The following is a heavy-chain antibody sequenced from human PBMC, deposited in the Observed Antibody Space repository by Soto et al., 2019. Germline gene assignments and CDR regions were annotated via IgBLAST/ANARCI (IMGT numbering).Heavy chain of an antibody. J-gene: IGHJ6*02. D-gene: IGHD3-10*01. Sequence: GASVKVSCKASGYTFSDFDINWLRQASEQGPEWMGWMNAKSGDTFFAQRFQGKFNMTWDTSLSTAYMEVGSLTSDDTAVYYCASSAGHPGDFFYYNGMDVWGQGTTVTVSS. CDR1: GYTFSDFD. CDR3: ASSAGHPGDFFYYNGMDV. CDR2: MNAKSGDT. V-gene: IGHV1-8*01.